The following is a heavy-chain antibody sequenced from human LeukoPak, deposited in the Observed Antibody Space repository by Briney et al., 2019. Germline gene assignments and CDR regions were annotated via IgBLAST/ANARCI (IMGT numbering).Heavy chain of an antibody. CDR2: IAWHGGST. V-gene: IGHV3-43D*03. Sequence: GGSLRLSCAASGFTFDDYAMHWVRQAPGKGLEWVSLIAWHGGSTYYADSVEGRFTISRDNSKNSLYLQMNSLRPEDTAFYYCAKDGVVAALGDNWFDPWGQGTLVTVSS. CDR3: AKDGVVAALGDNWFDP. D-gene: IGHD2-15*01. J-gene: IGHJ5*02. CDR1: GFTFDDYA.